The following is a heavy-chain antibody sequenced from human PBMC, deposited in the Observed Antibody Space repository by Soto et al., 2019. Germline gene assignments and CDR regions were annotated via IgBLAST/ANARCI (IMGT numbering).Heavy chain of an antibody. J-gene: IGHJ4*02. CDR3: TRRYCSGGGCYSDFDY. D-gene: IGHD2-15*01. V-gene: IGHV3-73*01. Sequence: AGGSLRLSCAASGFTLSGFDIHWVRQASGEGLEWVGRIKTKVESYATELAASVKGRFTISRDDPKNTAYLEMNSLKTEDTAVYYCTRRYCSGGGCYSDFDYWGQGALVTVS. CDR2: IKTKVESYAT. CDR1: GFTLSGFD.